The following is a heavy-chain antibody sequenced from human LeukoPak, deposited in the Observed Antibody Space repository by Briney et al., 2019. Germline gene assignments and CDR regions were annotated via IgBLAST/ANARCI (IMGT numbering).Heavy chain of an antibody. D-gene: IGHD6-19*01. V-gene: IGHV4-59*08. CDR2: IHSSGST. CDR3: ARWYSSGWAFDY. CDR1: GGTISSYY. Sequence: PSETLSLTCTVSGGTISSYYWNWIRQPPGKGLEWIGYIHSSGSTKYNPSLKSRVTISVGTSKNRFSLKLSSVTAADRAVYYCARWYSSGWAFDYWGQGTLVTVSS. J-gene: IGHJ4*02.